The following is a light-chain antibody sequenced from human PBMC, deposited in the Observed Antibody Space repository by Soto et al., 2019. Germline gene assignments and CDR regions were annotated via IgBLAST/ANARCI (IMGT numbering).Light chain of an antibody. V-gene: IGKV3-20*01. CDR2: GAS. J-gene: IGKJ4*01. Sequence: EIVLTQSPGTLSLSPGERATLSCRASQSVSSGQLGWYQQKPGQAPRLLIYGASSRAAGTPDRFSGSGSGTDFTLTISGLEPEDCAVYYCQQYGGSPKVTFGGGTKVEIK. CDR3: QQYGGSPKVT. CDR1: QSVSSGQ.